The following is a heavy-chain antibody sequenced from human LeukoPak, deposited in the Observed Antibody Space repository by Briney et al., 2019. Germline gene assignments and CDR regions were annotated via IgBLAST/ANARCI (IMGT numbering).Heavy chain of an antibody. D-gene: IGHD6-13*01. CDR1: GFTLSSYA. CDR2: VDGGGGGT. CDR3: AKQSAGSAAWYSLHYDF. V-gene: IGHV3-23*01. Sequence: GGSLRLSCVASGFTLSSYAMTWVRQAPGRGLEWVSSVDGGGGGTYYADSVKGRFTISRDNSKDTLYLQMNGLRAEDTAVYFCAKQSAGSAAWYSLHYDFWGQGTLVTVSS. J-gene: IGHJ4*02.